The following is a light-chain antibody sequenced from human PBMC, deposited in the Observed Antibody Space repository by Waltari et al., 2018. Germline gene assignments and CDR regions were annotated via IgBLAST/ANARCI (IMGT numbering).Light chain of an antibody. V-gene: IGLV2-23*02. Sequence: QSALTQPASVSGSPGQSITISCTGTRSDVGSYNLVSWYQQHPGKAPKLMIYEVRKGPSGVSSRFSGSKSGNTASLTISGLQAEDEADYYCCSYAGSSTLWVFGGGTKLTVL. CDR3: CSYAGSSTLWV. CDR1: RSDVGSYNL. CDR2: EVR. J-gene: IGLJ3*02.